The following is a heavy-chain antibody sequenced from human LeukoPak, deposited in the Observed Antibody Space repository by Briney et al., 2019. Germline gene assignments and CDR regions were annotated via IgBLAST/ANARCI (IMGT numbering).Heavy chain of an antibody. D-gene: IGHD2/OR15-2a*01. Sequence: PGGSLRLSCAASGFTFNSYSMNWVRQAPGNGLEWVSYISSTSSPIYYADSVKGRFTISRDNARNSLHLQMNSLRDEDTAVYYCARDGSNSGPDFDYWGQGILVTVSS. V-gene: IGHV3-48*02. CDR3: ARDGSNSGPDFDY. CDR2: ISSTSSPI. J-gene: IGHJ4*02. CDR1: GFTFNSYS.